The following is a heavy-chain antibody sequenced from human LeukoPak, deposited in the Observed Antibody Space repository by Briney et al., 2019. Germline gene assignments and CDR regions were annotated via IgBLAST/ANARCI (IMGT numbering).Heavy chain of an antibody. CDR3: ARTLTTVTTGHRAFDI. V-gene: IGHV3-20*04. D-gene: IGHD4-17*01. Sequence: PGGSLRLSCAASGFTFDDYGMSWVRQAPGKGLGWVSGINWNGGSTGYADSVKGRFTISRDNAKNSLYLQMNSLRAEDTALYYCARTLTTVTTGHRAFDIWGQGTMVTVSS. CDR2: INWNGGST. J-gene: IGHJ3*02. CDR1: GFTFDDYG.